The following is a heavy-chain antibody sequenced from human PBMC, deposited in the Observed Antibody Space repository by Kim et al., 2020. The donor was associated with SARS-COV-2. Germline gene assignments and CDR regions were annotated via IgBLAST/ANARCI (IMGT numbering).Heavy chain of an antibody. J-gene: IGHJ4*02. Sequence: YYADSVKGRFTISRDNSKNTLYLQMNSLRAEDTAVYYCATSVGATGLDYWGQGTLVTVSS. V-gene: IGHV3-30*01. D-gene: IGHD1-26*01. CDR3: ATSVGATGLDY.